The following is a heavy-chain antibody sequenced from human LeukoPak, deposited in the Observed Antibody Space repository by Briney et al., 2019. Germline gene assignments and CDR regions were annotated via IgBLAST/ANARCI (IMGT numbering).Heavy chain of an antibody. J-gene: IGHJ6*03. CDR1: GFTFSSYS. V-gene: IGHV3-48*04. CDR3: ARVINGLLWFGELAGYMDV. CDR2: ISISSSNI. D-gene: IGHD3-10*01. Sequence: PGGSLRLSCAASGFTFSSYSMNWVRQAPGKGLEWVSYISISSSNIYYADSVKGRFTISRDNAKNSLYLQMNSLRAEDTAVYYCARVINGLLWFGELAGYMDVWGKGTTVTVSS.